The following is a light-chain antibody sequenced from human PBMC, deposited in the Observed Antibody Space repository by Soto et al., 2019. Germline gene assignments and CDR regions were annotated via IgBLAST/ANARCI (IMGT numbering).Light chain of an antibody. V-gene: IGKV3-15*01. CDR2: GAS. CDR1: QSVRSN. CDR3: QQYNNWPLWT. Sequence: EIVMTQSPAALSVSPGEGATLSCRASQSVRSNLAWYHRKPGQAPRLLIYGASTRATGIPDRFSGSGSGTEFTLTISSLQSEDFAVYYCQQYNNWPLWTFGQGTKVDIK. J-gene: IGKJ1*01.